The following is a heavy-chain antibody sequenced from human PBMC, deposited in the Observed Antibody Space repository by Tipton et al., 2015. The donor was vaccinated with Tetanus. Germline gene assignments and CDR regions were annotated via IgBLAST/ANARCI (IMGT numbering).Heavy chain of an antibody. J-gene: IGHJ5*02. CDR2: TYIRGTT. CDR1: GVSISGYY. Sequence: TLSLTCTVSGVSISGYYWSWIRQPAGKGLEWIGRTYIRGTTTYNPSLKSRVTISVDTSENQMSLRLTSVTAADTAVYYCARDRGDTGTVNWFDPWGQGTLVTVSS. V-gene: IGHV4-4*07. CDR3: ARDRGDTGTVNWFDP. D-gene: IGHD1-1*01.